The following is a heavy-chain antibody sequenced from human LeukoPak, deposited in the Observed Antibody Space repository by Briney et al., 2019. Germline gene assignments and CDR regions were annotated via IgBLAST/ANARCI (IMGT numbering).Heavy chain of an antibody. CDR1: GFTFSSYW. D-gene: IGHD2-15*01. CDR2: INNDGSST. J-gene: IGHJ4*02. Sequence: GGSLRLSCAASGFTFSSYWMHWVRQAPGKGLVWVSRINNDGSSTSYADSVKGRFTISRDNAKNTLYLQMTSLRAEDTAVYYCARVPYCSGGSCKYYFDYWGQGTLVTVSS. CDR3: ARVPYCSGGSCKYYFDY. V-gene: IGHV3-74*01.